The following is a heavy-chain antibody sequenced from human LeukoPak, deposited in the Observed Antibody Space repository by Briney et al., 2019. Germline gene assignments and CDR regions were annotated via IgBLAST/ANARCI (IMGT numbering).Heavy chain of an antibody. Sequence: ASVTVSCKASGYTFTNYAVHWVRQAPGQRLEWMGWINAGNGNTKYSQKFQGRVTITRDTSASTSYMYLSSLRSGDTAVYYCASSEWELLLCHYWGQGTLVTVSS. CDR3: ASSEWELLLCHY. D-gene: IGHD1-26*01. CDR1: GYTFTNYA. J-gene: IGHJ4*02. CDR2: INAGNGNT. V-gene: IGHV1-3*01.